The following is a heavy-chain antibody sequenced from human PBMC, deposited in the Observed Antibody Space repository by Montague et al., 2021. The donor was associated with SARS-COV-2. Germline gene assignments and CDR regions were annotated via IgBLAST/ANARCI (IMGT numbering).Heavy chain of an antibody. Sequence: PALVKPTQTLTLTCTFSGFSLSTSGMCVSWIRRPPGKALEWLTLIDWDDDKYYSTSLKTRLTISKDTSKNQVVLTMTNMDPVDTATYYCARSYGTTVVTRAFDYWGQGTLATVSS. D-gene: IGHD4-23*01. CDR3: ARSYGTTVVTRAFDY. CDR1: GFSLSTSGMC. V-gene: IGHV2-70*01. CDR2: IDWDDDK. J-gene: IGHJ4*02.